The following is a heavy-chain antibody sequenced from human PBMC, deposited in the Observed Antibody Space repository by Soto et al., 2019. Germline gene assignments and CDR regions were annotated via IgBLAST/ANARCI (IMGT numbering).Heavy chain of an antibody. D-gene: IGHD1-26*01. CDR1: GGSFSSPT. Sequence: QVQLVQSGAEVKKPGSSVKVSCKASGGSFSSPTISWVRQXXXXGLEWMGGVSPIFGTTNYAQKFQGRVNITADASSGTAYMELSSLKSEDTAVYYCAGGGSSGGWYFDLWGRGTLVTVSS. CDR2: VSPIFGTT. CDR3: AGGGSSGGWYFDL. J-gene: IGHJ2*01. V-gene: IGHV1-69*01.